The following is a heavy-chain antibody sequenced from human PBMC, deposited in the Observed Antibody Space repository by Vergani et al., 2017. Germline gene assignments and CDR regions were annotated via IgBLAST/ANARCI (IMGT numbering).Heavy chain of an antibody. CDR2: INAGNGNT. CDR3: ARDDGYSSSGYGFDY. V-gene: IGHV1-3*01. CDR1: GYTFTSYA. Sequence: QVQLVQSGAEVKKPGASVKVSCKASGYTFTSYAMHWVRQAPGQRLEWMGWINAGNGNTKYSQKFQGRVTITRDTSASTAYMELSSLRSEDTAVYYCARDDGYSSSGYGFDYWGQGTLVTVSS. D-gene: IGHD6-13*01. J-gene: IGHJ4*02.